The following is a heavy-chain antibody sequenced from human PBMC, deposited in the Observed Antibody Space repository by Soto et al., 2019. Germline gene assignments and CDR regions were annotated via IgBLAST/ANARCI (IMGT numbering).Heavy chain of an antibody. Sequence: QVQLQESGPGLVKPSETLSLTCTVSGGSVSSGSYYWSWIRQPPGKGLEWIGYIYYSGSTNYNPSLKSRVTISVDTSTHQADLKLSSLTAADTAVYDCTRGWSSYSYYFDYWGQGTLVTVSS. CDR2: IYYSGST. V-gene: IGHV4-61*01. CDR1: GGSVSSGSYY. J-gene: IGHJ4*02. CDR3: TRGWSSYSYYFDY. D-gene: IGHD3-3*01.